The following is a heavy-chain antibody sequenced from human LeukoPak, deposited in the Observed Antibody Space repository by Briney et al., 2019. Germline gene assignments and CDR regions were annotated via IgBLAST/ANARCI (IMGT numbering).Heavy chain of an antibody. Sequence: GGSLRLSCAASGFTFSSYGMHWVRQAPGKGLEWVAVISYDGSNKYYADSVKGRFTISRDNSKNTLYLQMNSLRAEDTAVYYCARENDIAAPGRVDYWGQGTLVTVSS. J-gene: IGHJ4*02. V-gene: IGHV3-30*03. CDR3: ARENDIAAPGRVDY. D-gene: IGHD6-13*01. CDR1: GFTFSSYG. CDR2: ISYDGSNK.